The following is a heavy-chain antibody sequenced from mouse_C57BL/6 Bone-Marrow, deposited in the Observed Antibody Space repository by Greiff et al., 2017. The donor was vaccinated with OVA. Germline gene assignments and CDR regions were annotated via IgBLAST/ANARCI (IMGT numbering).Heavy chain of an antibody. J-gene: IGHJ4*01. CDR1: GYTFTSYW. CDR3: ARSPDYYGSSSDAMDD. Sequence: QVQLQQPGAELVKPGASVKLSCKASGYTFTSYWMHWVKQRPVQGLEWIGMIHPNSGSTNYNQKFKSKATLTVDKSSSTAYMQLSSLTSEDSAVYYCARSPDYYGSSSDAMDDWGKGPSVTVSS. D-gene: IGHD1-1*01. V-gene: IGHV1-64*01. CDR2: IHPNSGST.